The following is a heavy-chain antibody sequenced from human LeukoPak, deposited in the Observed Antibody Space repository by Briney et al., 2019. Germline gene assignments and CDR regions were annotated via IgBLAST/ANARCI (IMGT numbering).Heavy chain of an antibody. V-gene: IGHV3-23*01. CDR1: GFTFSSYA. CDR3: ARDHGYSYDLNYYFDY. Sequence: PGGSLRLSCAASGFTFSSYAMSWVRQAPGKGLEWVSAISGSGGSTYYADSVKGRFTISRDNSKNTLYLQMNSLRAEDTAVYYCARDHGYSYDLNYYFDYWGQGTQVTVSS. D-gene: IGHD5-18*01. CDR2: ISGSGGST. J-gene: IGHJ4*02.